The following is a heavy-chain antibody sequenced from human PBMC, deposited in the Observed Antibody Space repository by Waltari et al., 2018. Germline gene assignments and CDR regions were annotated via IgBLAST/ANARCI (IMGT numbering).Heavy chain of an antibody. V-gene: IGHV4-61*02. J-gene: IGHJ4*02. D-gene: IGHD5-18*01. CDR1: GGSISSGSYY. CDR3: ARESSGYSPFDY. CDR2: IYTSGST. Sequence: QVQLQESGPGLVKPSQTLSLTCTVSGGSISSGSYYWSWIRQPAGKGLEWIGRIYTSGSTNYNPSLKSRVTISVDTSKNQFSLKLSSVTAADTAVYYCARESSGYSPFDYWGQGTLVTVSS.